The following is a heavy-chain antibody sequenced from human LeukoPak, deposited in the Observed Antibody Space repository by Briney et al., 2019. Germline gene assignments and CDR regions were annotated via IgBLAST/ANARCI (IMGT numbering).Heavy chain of an antibody. CDR2: INPNSGGT. Sequence: EASVKVSCKASGYTFTGYYMHWVRQAPGQGLEWMGWINPNSGGTNYAQKFQGRVTMTRDTSISTAYMGLSRLRSDDTAVYYCARGIVVVPAAIPSWGDYWGQGTLVTVSS. J-gene: IGHJ4*02. CDR1: GYTFTGYY. V-gene: IGHV1-2*02. D-gene: IGHD2-2*02. CDR3: ARGIVVVPAAIPSWGDY.